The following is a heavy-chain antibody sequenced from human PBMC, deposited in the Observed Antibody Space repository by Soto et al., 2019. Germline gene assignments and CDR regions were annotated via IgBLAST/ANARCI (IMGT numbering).Heavy chain of an antibody. CDR2: MWDDGDNK. CDR1: GFEFGRYG. V-gene: IGHV3-33*01. Sequence: PGGSLRLSCAAPGFEFGRYGMHWVRRAPGRGLEWVAIMWDDGDNKYYADSVKGRFTVSRDNSKNTLSLEMNNLRVDDTAVYYCARCDYGYGMDVWGQGTTVTVSS. D-gene: IGHD4-17*01. CDR3: ARCDYGYGMDV. J-gene: IGHJ6*02.